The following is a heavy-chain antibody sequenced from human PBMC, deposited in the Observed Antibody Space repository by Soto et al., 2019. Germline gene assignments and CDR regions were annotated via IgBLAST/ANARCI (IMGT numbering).Heavy chain of an antibody. Sequence: QVQLVQSGAEVKKPGSSVKVSCKASGGTFSSYSINWVRQAPGQGLEWMGEIIPIFGTANYAQKIQGRVTITADESTSTAYMELSSLRSEDTAVYYCARDGGRHSGGIDYWCQGTLVTVSS. V-gene: IGHV1-69*01. J-gene: IGHJ4*02. D-gene: IGHD1-26*01. CDR2: IIPIFGTA. CDR1: GGTFSSYS. CDR3: ARDGGRHSGGIDY.